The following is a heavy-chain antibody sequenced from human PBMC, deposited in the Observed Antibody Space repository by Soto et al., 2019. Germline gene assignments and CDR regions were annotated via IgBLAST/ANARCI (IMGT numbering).Heavy chain of an antibody. J-gene: IGHJ4*02. CDR2: ISYDGSNK. CDR3: ARAPRLGYCSGGSCYFFDY. D-gene: IGHD2-15*01. V-gene: IGHV3-30-3*01. Sequence: GGSLRLSCAASGFTFSSYAMHWVRQAPGKGLEWVAVISYDGSNKYYADSVKGRFTISRDNSKNTLYLQMNSLRAEDTAVYYCARAPRLGYCSGGSCYFFDYWGQGTLVTVSS. CDR1: GFTFSSYA.